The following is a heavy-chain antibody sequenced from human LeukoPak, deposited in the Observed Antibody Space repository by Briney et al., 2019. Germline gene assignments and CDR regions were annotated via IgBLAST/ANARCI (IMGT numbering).Heavy chain of an antibody. CDR3: SRGGGYGDH. V-gene: IGHV4-4*07. J-gene: IGHJ4*02. CDR1: GASITSFY. Sequence: SSETLSLTCTVSGASITSFYYNWIRQSAGKGLEWIGRIHTNGGTDYRPSLNSRVTMSVDTSKKQISLKLTSVTAADTAVCFCSRGGGYGDHWGQEILVTVSS. CDR2: IHTNGGT. D-gene: IGHD5-12*01.